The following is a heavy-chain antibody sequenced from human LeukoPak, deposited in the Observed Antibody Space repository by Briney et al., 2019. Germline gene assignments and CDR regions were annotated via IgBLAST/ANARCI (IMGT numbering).Heavy chain of an antibody. CDR1: GYSFTSYW. CDR3: ARSETYYGSGSYFDAFDI. CDR2: IYPGDSDT. V-gene: IGHV5-51*01. J-gene: IGHJ3*02. D-gene: IGHD3-10*01. Sequence: GESRKISCKASGYSFTSYWTGWVRQLPGKGLGWMGIIYPGDSDTIYSPSSQGQVTISAHKSISTAYLQWSSLKAWDTAMYYCARSETYYGSGSYFDAFDIWAKGQWSPSLQ.